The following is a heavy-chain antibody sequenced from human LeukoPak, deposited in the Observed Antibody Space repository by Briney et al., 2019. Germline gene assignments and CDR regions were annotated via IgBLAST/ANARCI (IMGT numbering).Heavy chain of an antibody. CDR1: GFTFSTYA. CDR2: IWYDGSNK. J-gene: IGHJ3*02. CDR3: AREADCSGGGCYRGAFDI. Sequence: GRSLRLSCPASGFTFSTYAMHWVRQAPGKGLEWVAVIWYDGSNKYYGDSVKGRLSISRDNSKNTLFLQMNSLRAEDTAVYYCAREADCSGGGCYRGAFDIWGQGTMVAVSS. D-gene: IGHD2-15*01. V-gene: IGHV3-33*01.